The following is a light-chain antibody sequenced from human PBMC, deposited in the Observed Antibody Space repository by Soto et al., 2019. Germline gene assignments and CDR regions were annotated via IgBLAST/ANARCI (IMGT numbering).Light chain of an antibody. CDR1: QRVXXNY. V-gene: IGKV3-20*01. Sequence: EGVLTQSPGTLSLSPGERAILSCRASQRVXXNYLAWYQQKPXXXXXXLIYGASSRATGIPDRFSGSGSGTDFTLTISRLEPEDFAVYYCQDYGSSPYGTSPFTFGPGTKVDIK. CDR2: GAS. CDR3: QDYGSSPYGTSPFT. J-gene: IGKJ3*01.